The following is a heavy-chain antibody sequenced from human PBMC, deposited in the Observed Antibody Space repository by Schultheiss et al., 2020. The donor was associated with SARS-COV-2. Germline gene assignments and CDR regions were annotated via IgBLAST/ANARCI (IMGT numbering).Heavy chain of an antibody. CDR3: ARAPFGDAFDI. Sequence: ASVKVSCKASGYTFTSYGINWVRQATGQGLEWMGWMNPNSGNTGYAQKFQGRVTMTRDTSISTAYMELSRLRSDDTAVYYCARAPFGDAFDIWGQGTMVTVSS. V-gene: IGHV1-8*02. D-gene: IGHD2/OR15-2a*01. CDR1: GYTFTSYG. J-gene: IGHJ3*02. CDR2: MNPNSGNT.